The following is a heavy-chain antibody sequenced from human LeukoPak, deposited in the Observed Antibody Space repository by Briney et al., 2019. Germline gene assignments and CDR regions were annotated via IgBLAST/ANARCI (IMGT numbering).Heavy chain of an antibody. CDR3: AKYYLVATIRAYFDY. Sequence: PGGSLRLSCAASGFTFSSYAMSWVRQAPGRGLQWVSDISGSGGSTYYADSVKGRLTISRDNSKNTLYLQMNSLRAEDTAVYYCAKYYLVATIRAYFDYWGQGTLLTVSS. CDR1: GFTFSSYA. CDR2: ISGSGGST. D-gene: IGHD5-12*01. V-gene: IGHV3-23*01. J-gene: IGHJ4*02.